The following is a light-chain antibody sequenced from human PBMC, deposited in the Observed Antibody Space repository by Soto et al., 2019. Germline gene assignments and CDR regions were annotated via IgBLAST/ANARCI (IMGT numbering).Light chain of an antibody. CDR2: AAS. CDR1: QGISSY. Sequence: DIQLTQSPSFLSASVGDRVTITCRASQGISSYLAWYQQKPGKAPKLLIYAASTLQSGVPSRFSGSGSGTESTLTISSLQPEDCATYYCQQLISYPLNFGGGTKVDIK. CDR3: QQLISYPLN. J-gene: IGKJ4*01. V-gene: IGKV1-9*01.